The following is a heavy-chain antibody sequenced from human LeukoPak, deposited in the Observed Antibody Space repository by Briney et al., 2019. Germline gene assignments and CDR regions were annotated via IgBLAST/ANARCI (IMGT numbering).Heavy chain of an antibody. CDR2: IYPGDSDT. CDR1: GYSFTSYW. V-gene: IGHV5-51*01. CDR3: ARPKYDYDYDY. Sequence: GESLKISCKGSGYSFTSYWIGWVRQLPGKGLEWMGIIYPGDSDTRYSPSFQGQVTISADKSISTAYLQWSSLKASDAAMYYCARPKYDYDYDYWGQGTLVTVSS. D-gene: IGHD5-12*01. J-gene: IGHJ4*02.